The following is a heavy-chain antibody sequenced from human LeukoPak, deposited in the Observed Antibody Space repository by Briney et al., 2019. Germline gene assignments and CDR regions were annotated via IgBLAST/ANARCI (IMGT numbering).Heavy chain of an antibody. CDR3: ARQEARITMVNWFDP. Sequence: ASVKVSCKASGYTFTSYGISWVRQAPGQGLEWMGWISAYNGNTNYAQKLQGRVTMTTDTSTSTAYMELRSLRSDDTAVYYCARQEARITMVNWFDPWGQGTLVTVSS. V-gene: IGHV1-18*01. CDR1: GYTFTSYG. CDR2: ISAYNGNT. D-gene: IGHD3-10*01. J-gene: IGHJ5*02.